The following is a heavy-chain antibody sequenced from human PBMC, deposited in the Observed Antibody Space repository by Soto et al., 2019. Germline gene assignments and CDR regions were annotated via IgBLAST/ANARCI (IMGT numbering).Heavy chain of an antibody. CDR1: GFIFSSYA. V-gene: IGHV3-23*01. Sequence: GGSLRLSCETSGFIFSSYAMNWVRQAPGKGLQWVSSITGSSDYTSYIASVKGRFTISRDNSKNTLYLQMNSLRAEDTAVYFCAKEQTTGAHYALDYWRQGTLVTVSS. J-gene: IGHJ4*02. D-gene: IGHD2-8*02. CDR2: ITGSSDYT. CDR3: AKEQTTGAHYALDY.